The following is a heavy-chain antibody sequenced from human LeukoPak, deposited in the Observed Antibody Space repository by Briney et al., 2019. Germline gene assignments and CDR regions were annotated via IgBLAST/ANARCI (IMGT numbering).Heavy chain of an antibody. CDR3: ASSVITTDPVYFDY. J-gene: IGHJ4*02. V-gene: IGHV3-53*01. CDR2: IYSGGST. Sequence: GGSLRLSCAASGFTVSSNYMSWVRQAPGKGLEWVSVIYSGGSTYYADSVKGRFTISRDNSKNTLYLQMNTLRAEDTAVYYCASSVITTDPVYFDYWGQGTLVTVSS. CDR1: GFTVSSNY. D-gene: IGHD3-22*01.